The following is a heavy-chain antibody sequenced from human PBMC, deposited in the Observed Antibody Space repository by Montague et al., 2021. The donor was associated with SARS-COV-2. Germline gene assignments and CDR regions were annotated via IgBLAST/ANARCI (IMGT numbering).Heavy chain of an antibody. CDR1: GFTFSSYS. Sequence: SLRLSCAASGFTFSSYSMNWVRQAPGKGLEWVSFISTSSSTIYYADSVRGRFTNSRDNAKNSLYLQMNSLRDEDTAVYYCARDGGTITIFGVLSMLRYFDYWGRGTLVTVSS. CDR3: ARDGGTITIFGVLSMLRYFDY. CDR2: ISTSSSTI. D-gene: IGHD3-3*01. J-gene: IGHJ4*02. V-gene: IGHV3-48*02.